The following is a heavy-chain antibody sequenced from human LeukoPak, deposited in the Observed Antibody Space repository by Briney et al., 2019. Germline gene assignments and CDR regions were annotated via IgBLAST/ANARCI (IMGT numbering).Heavy chain of an antibody. CDR2: IYYSGST. CDR1: GGSISSYY. CDR3: AREPEPRGLNWFDP. D-gene: IGHD5-12*01. Sequence: SETLSLTCTVSGGSISSYYWSWIRQPPGKGLEWIGYIYYSGSTNYNPSLKSRVTISVDTSKNQFSLKLSSVTAADTAVYYCAREPEPRGLNWFDPWGQGTLVTVSS. V-gene: IGHV4-59*01. J-gene: IGHJ5*02.